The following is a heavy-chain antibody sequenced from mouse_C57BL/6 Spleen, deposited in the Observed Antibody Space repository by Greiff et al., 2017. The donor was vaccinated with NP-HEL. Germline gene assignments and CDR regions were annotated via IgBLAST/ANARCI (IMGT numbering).Heavy chain of an antibody. V-gene: IGHV5-4*03. CDR2: ISDGGSYT. J-gene: IGHJ1*03. CDR3: AADYGSSSWYFDV. D-gene: IGHD1-1*01. CDR1: GFTFSSYA. Sequence: EVKLVESGGGLVKPGGSLKLSCAASGFTFSSYAMSWVRQTPEKRLEWVATISDGGSYTYYPDNVKGRFTISRDNAKNNLYLQMSHLKSEDTAMYYCAADYGSSSWYFDVWGTGTTVTVSS.